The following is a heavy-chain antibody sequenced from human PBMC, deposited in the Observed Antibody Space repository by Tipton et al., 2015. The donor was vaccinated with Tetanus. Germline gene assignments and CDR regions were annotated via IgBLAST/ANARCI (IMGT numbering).Heavy chain of an antibody. Sequence: SLRLSCAASGFTFSSYGMHWVRQAPGKGLEWVAVISYDGSNKYYADSVKGRFTISRDNSKNTLYLQMNSLRAEDTAVYYCAKIATPWELLGGDAFDIWGQGTMVTVSS. CDR3: AKIATPWELLGGDAFDI. D-gene: IGHD1-26*01. J-gene: IGHJ3*02. CDR1: GFTFSSYG. CDR2: ISYDGSNK. V-gene: IGHV3-30*18.